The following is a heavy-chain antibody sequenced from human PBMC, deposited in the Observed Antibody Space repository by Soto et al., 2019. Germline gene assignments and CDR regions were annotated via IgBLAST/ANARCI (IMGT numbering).Heavy chain of an antibody. D-gene: IGHD1-26*01. V-gene: IGHV3-23*01. CDR1: GFIFSTYG. Sequence: EVQLLESGGGLVQPGGSLRLSCAASGFIFSTYGMSWVRQAPGKGLEWVSGISDSGANTYYGDAVKGRFTISRDTSKNTLYLQMNSLSAEDTAVYYCAKNQWELVSWGQGTLVTVSS. J-gene: IGHJ5*02. CDR3: AKNQWELVS. CDR2: ISDSGANT.